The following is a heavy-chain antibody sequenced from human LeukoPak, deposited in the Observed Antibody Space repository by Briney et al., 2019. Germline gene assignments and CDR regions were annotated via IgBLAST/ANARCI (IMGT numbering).Heavy chain of an antibody. CDR1: GFTFSTYW. CDR2: IKGDGSST. CDR3: ARASTTVPNLLDH. D-gene: IGHD4-17*01. Sequence: PSGGSLRLSCAASGFTFSTYWMHWVRQAPGKGLVWVARIKGDGSSTIYADSVKGRFTISRDNSKNTLYLQTSSLRAEDTAVYYCARASTTVPNLLDHWGRGTLVPVSS. V-gene: IGHV3-74*01. J-gene: IGHJ4*02.